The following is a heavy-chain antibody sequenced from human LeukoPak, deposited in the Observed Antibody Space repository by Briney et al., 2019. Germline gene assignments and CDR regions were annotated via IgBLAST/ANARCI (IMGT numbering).Heavy chain of an antibody. CDR1: GYTFTSYG. Sequence: ASVKVSCKASGYTFTSYGIRWVRQAPGQGLEWMGWISAYNGNTNYAQKLQGRVTMTTDTSTSTAYMELRSLRSDDTAVYYCARVITGATNLDYFDYWGQGTLVTVSS. D-gene: IGHD1-26*01. CDR3: ARVITGATNLDYFDY. J-gene: IGHJ4*02. V-gene: IGHV1-18*01. CDR2: ISAYNGNT.